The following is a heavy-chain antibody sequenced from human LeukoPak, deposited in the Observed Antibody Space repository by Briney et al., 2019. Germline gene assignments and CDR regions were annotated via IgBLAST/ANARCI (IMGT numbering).Heavy chain of an antibody. CDR1: GGTFSSYA. V-gene: IGHV1-2*02. CDR2: INPKSGDT. J-gene: IGHJ3*02. D-gene: IGHD2-2*01. CDR3: ASKGDGYCRGTICQGAFDI. Sequence: GASVKVSCKASGGTFSSYAISWVRQAPGQGLEWMGWINPKSGDTKYAQTFQDRVTMTWDTSVSTAYMELSSLTSDDTAVYYCASKGDGYCRGTICQGAFDIWGQGSMVTVSS.